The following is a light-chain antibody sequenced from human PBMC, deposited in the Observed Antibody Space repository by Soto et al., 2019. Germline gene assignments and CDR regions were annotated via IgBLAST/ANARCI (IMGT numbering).Light chain of an antibody. CDR1: QSVLYRSNNKNH. CDR2: WAS. Sequence: DIVMTQSPDSLAVSLGERATINCKSSQSVLYRSNNKNHLAWYQQKPGQPPRLVIYWASTRESGVPDRFSGSGSATDFTLTISSLQAEDVAVYYWYQYFSTPLTFGGGTKVEIK. V-gene: IGKV4-1*01. CDR3: YQYFSTPLT. J-gene: IGKJ4*01.